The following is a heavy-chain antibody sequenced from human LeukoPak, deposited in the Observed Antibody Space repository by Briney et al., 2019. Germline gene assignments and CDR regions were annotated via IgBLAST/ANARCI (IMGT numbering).Heavy chain of an antibody. CDR3: ARDQGYSYDRAGREYFQH. Sequence: GRSLRLSCAASGFTFSSYGMHWVRQAPGKGLEWVAVIWYDGSNKYYGDSVKGRFTISRDNSKNTLFLQMNSLRAEDTAIYYCARDQGYSYDRAGREYFQHLGQGTLVTVSS. J-gene: IGHJ1*01. CDR1: GFTFSSYG. D-gene: IGHD3-22*01. V-gene: IGHV3-33*01. CDR2: IWYDGSNK.